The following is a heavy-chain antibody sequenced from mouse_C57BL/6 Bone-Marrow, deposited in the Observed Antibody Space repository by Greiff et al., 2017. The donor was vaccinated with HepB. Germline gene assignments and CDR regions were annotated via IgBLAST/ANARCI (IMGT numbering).Heavy chain of an antibody. D-gene: IGHD2-2*01. V-gene: IGHV1-63*01. CDR1: GYTFTNYW. CDR3: ARGTLGSYYAMDY. J-gene: IGHJ4*01. CDR2: IDPGGGYT. Sequence: QVQLQQSGAELVRPGTSVKMSCKASGYTFTNYWIRWAKQRPGHGLEWIGDIDPGGGYTNYNEKFKGKATLTVDKSSSTAYMQFSSLTSEDSAVYYCARGTLGSYYAMDYWGQGTTVTVSS.